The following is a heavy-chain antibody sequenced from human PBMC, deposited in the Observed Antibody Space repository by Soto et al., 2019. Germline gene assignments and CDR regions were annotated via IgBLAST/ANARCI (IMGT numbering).Heavy chain of an antibody. D-gene: IGHD2-2*01. Sequence: QITLKESGPTLVKPTQPLTLTCTFSGFSLSTSAEGVGWIRQPPGKALEWLALIYWDGDESYSPSLKSRLTITKDTTKNQVVLTMTNMDPADTATYSCAHGSCTSADCYPNPYLDYWGQGILVTVSS. CDR3: AHGSCTSADCYPNPYLDY. V-gene: IGHV2-5*02. CDR1: GFSLSTSAEG. J-gene: IGHJ4*02. CDR2: IYWDGDE.